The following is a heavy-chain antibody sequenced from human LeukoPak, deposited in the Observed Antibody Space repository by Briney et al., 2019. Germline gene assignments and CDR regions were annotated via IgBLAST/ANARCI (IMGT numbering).Heavy chain of an antibody. CDR2: ISPYNGNT. CDR1: AYTFTNYD. J-gene: IGHJ6*03. V-gene: IGHV1-18*01. Sequence: ASVKVSCKASAYTFTNYDISWVRQAPGQGLEWMGWISPYNGNTNYAHKFQCRVTMTTDTSTSTAYMELRSLRSDDTAVYYCATDHRQSSSSSYYYYMDVWGTGTTVTVSS. D-gene: IGHD6-6*01. CDR3: ATDHRQSSSSSYYYYMDV.